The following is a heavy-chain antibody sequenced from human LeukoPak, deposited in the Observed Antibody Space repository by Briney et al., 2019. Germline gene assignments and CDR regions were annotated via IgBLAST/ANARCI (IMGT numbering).Heavy chain of an antibody. CDR3: ARHDVGAYDAFDI. V-gene: IGHV4-61*01. Sequence: PSETLSLTCSVSGGSITSGSYYWSWIRQPPGKGLEWIGHIYYSGSTNYNPSLKSRVTISVDTSKNQFSLKLSSVTAADTAVYYCARHDVGAYDAFDIWGQGTMVTVSS. CDR1: GGSITSGSYY. D-gene: IGHD1-26*01. J-gene: IGHJ3*02. CDR2: IYYSGST.